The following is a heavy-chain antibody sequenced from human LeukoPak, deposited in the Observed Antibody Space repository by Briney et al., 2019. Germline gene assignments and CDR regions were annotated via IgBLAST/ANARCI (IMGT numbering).Heavy chain of an antibody. CDR1: GFTFSSYG. J-gene: IGHJ4*02. D-gene: IGHD3-10*01. CDR2: IRYDGSNK. Sequence: GGSLRPSCAASGFTFSSYGMHWVRQAPGKGLEWVAFIRYDGSNKYYADSVKGRFTISRDNSKNTLYLQMNSLRAEDTAVYYCAKDYGSGSYFDYWGQGTLVTVSS. CDR3: AKDYGSGSYFDY. V-gene: IGHV3-30*02.